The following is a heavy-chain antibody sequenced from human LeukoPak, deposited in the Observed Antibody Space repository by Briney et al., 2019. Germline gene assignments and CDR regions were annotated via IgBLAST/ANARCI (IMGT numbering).Heavy chain of an antibody. D-gene: IGHD2-2*01. CDR1: GYSISSGYY. CDR2: ICHSGST. Sequence: SETLSLTCTVSGYSISSGYYWGWIRQPPGKGLEWIGSICHSGSTYYNPSLKSRVTISVDTSKNQFSLKLSSVTAADTAVYYCARDRVVPAAIVWFDPWGQGTLVTVSS. V-gene: IGHV4-38-2*02. CDR3: ARDRVVPAAIVWFDP. J-gene: IGHJ5*02.